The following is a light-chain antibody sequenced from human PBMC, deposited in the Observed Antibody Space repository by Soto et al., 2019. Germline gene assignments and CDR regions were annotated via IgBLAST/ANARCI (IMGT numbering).Light chain of an antibody. J-gene: IGLJ3*02. Sequence: QSALTQPASVSGSPGQSITISCTGTSSDVGGYNYVSWYQQHPGKAPKLMIYEVSNRPSGVSNRFSGSKSGNTASLTISGLQAEDEEAYDRSSYTSSSTRVFGGGTKLTVL. CDR3: SSYTSSSTRV. CDR2: EVS. CDR1: SSDVGGYNY. V-gene: IGLV2-14*01.